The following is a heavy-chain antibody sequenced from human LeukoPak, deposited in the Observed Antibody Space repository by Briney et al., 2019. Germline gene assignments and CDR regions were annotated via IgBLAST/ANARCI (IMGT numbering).Heavy chain of an antibody. J-gene: IGHJ4*02. Sequence: GGSLRLSCAASGFTFSSYAMSWVRQAPGKGLEWVSTITSSGGRTYYADSVKGRFTISRDNSKNTLYLQMNSLRAEDTAVYYCARGPSGYHNTGGQGTLVTVSS. V-gene: IGHV3-23*01. D-gene: IGHD5-12*01. CDR3: ARGPSGYHNT. CDR1: GFTFSSYA. CDR2: ITSSGGRT.